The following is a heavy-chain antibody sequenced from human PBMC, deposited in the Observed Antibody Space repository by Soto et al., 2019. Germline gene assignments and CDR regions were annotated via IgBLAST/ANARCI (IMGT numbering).Heavy chain of an antibody. CDR1: GYSVSSSDYY. Sequence: SETLSLTCSVSGYSVSSSDYYWAWIRQPPGKGLEGIGSMLYSGLTYYNPSLKSRVTLSVDTSKNQFSVRLNSVTASDTAVYYCAPLSVSLSGPYGIHVWGQGTTVTVSS. D-gene: IGHD2-15*01. J-gene: IGHJ6*02. V-gene: IGHV4-39*01. CDR2: MLYSGLT. CDR3: APLSVSLSGPYGIHV.